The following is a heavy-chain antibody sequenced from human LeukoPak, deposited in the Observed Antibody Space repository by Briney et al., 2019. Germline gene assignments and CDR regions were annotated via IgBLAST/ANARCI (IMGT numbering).Heavy chain of an antibody. J-gene: IGHJ4*02. Sequence: PGGSLRLSCAASGFTFSSYSMNWVRQAPGKGLEWVSSISSSSSYIYYADSVKGRFTISRDNAKNSLYLQMNSLRAEDTAVHYCARVQRGIAVALDYWGQGTLATVSS. CDR3: ARVQRGIAVALDY. V-gene: IGHV3-21*01. CDR2: ISSSSSYI. CDR1: GFTFSSYS. D-gene: IGHD6-19*01.